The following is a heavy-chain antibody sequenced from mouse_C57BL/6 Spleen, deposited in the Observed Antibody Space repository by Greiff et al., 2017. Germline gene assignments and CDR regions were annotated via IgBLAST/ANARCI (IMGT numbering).Heavy chain of an antibody. CDR3: ARRDSSGSFAY. CDR2: IYPGSGNT. Sequence: QVQLQQSGPELVKPGASVKISCKASGYSFTSYYIHWVKQRPGQGLEWIGWIYPGSGNTKYNEKFKGKATLTADTSSSTAYMQLSSLTSEDSAVYYCARRDSSGSFAYWGQGTLVTVSA. V-gene: IGHV1-66*01. CDR1: GYSFTSYY. D-gene: IGHD3-2*02. J-gene: IGHJ3*01.